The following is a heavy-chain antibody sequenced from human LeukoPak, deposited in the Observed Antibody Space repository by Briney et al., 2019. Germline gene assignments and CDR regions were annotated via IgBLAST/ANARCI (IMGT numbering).Heavy chain of an antibody. Sequence: GGSLRLSCAASGFTFSSYAMSWVRQAPGKGLEWVSAISGSGGSTYYADSVKGRFTISRDNSKNTLYLQMNSLRAEDTAVYYCARGDIVVVPAASFDYWGQGTLVTVSS. CDR2: ISGSGGST. V-gene: IGHV3-23*01. CDR1: GFTFSSYA. J-gene: IGHJ4*02. D-gene: IGHD2-2*01. CDR3: ARGDIVVVPAASFDY.